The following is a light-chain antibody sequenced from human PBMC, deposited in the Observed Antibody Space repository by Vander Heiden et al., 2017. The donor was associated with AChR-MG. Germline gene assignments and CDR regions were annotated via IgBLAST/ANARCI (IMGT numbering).Light chain of an antibody. CDR3: SSYTGFSTLI. CDR2: DVT. Sequence: HSALTQPASVSGSPGQSLSISCTGTSSDVGGHDYVSWYQQHPGKAPKLLIYDVTDRPSGVSNRFSGSKSGNTASLTVSGLQADDEADYYCSSYTGFSTLIFGGGTKLTVL. CDR1: SSDVGGHDY. J-gene: IGLJ2*01. V-gene: IGLV2-14*03.